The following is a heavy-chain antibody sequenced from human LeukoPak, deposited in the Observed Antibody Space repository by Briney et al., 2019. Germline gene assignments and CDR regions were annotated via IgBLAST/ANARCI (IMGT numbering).Heavy chain of an antibody. CDR2: VYYDGIN. Sequence: PSETLSLTCTVSGGSINNTLFYWGWIRQPPGKGLEWIGTVYYDGINYSSPSLKSRVATSVDTSKNQFSLSLSSVTAADTAMYYCASGPWDLDFWGQGTLVTVSS. V-gene: IGHV4-39*07. J-gene: IGHJ4*02. CDR3: ASGPWDLDF. D-gene: IGHD1-26*01. CDR1: GGSINNTLFY.